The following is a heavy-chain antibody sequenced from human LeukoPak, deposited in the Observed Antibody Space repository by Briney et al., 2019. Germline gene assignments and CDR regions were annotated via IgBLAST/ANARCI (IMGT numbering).Heavy chain of an antibody. CDR1: GGTFSSYA. CDR2: IIPIFGTA. CDR3: ARERGYDGGSLEWFNYMDV. Sequence: ASVKVSCKASGGTFSSYAISWVRQAPGQGLEWMGGIIPIFGTANYAQKFQGRVTITTDESTSTAYMELSSLRSEDTAVYYCARERGYDGGSLEWFNYMDVWGKGTTVTVSS. J-gene: IGHJ6*03. D-gene: IGHD3-3*01. V-gene: IGHV1-69*05.